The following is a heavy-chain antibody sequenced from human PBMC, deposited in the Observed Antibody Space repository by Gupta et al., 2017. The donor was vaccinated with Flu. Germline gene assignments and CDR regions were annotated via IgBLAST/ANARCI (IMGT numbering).Heavy chain of an antibody. D-gene: IGHD5-12*01. CDR3: TRGEWLLHRYPEN. CDR2: IRQDGGES. J-gene: IGHJ4*02. V-gene: IGHV3-7*01. Sequence: VRQAPGKGLEWVANIRQDGGESVYVDSVRGRCTISRDNAKNSVYLQMDSLRDEDSDVYYCTRGEWLLHRYPENWGQGTLVTVSS.